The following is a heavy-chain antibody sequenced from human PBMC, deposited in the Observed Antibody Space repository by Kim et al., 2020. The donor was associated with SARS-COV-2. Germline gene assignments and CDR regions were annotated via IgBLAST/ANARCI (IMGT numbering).Heavy chain of an antibody. J-gene: IGHJ4*02. CDR1: GGSISSYY. D-gene: IGHD3-10*01. CDR3: ARIGSGINY. CDR2: IYYSGST. Sequence: SETLSLTCTVSGGSISSYYWSWIRQPPGKGLEWIGYIYYSGSTNYNPSLKSRVTISVDTSKNQFSLKLSSVTAADTAVYYCARIGSGINYWGQGTLVTVS. V-gene: IGHV4-59*01.